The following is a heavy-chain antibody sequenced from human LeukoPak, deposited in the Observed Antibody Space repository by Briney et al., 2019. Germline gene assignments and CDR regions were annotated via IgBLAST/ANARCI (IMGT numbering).Heavy chain of an antibody. CDR3: ARVPGGGTAAN. J-gene: IGHJ3*01. Sequence: KPSETLSLTCTVSGGSVSSGSYYWSWIQQPPGKGLEWIGYIYYSGSTNYNPSLKSRVTISVDTSKNQFSLKLRSVTAADTAVYYCARVPGGGTAANWGQGTMVTVSS. D-gene: IGHD1-7*01. CDR2: IYYSGST. V-gene: IGHV4-61*01. CDR1: GGSVSSGSYY.